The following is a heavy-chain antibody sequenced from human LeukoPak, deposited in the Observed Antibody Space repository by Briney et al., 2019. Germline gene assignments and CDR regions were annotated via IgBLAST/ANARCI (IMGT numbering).Heavy chain of an antibody. Sequence: PSETLSLTCTVSGGSITGSYWSWIRQPAGKVLEWIGRIYSSGSNYNPSLKSRVTMSVDTSKNQFSLKLSSVTAADTAVYYCARVERWGGYDFESDAFDIWGQGTMVTVSS. CDR3: ARVERWGGYDFESDAFDI. CDR1: GGSITGSY. V-gene: IGHV4-4*07. CDR2: IYSSGS. D-gene: IGHD5-12*01. J-gene: IGHJ3*02.